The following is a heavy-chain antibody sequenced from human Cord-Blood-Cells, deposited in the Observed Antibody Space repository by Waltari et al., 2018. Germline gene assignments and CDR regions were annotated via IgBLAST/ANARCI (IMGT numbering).Heavy chain of an antibody. J-gene: IGHJ6*02. Sequence: QVQLVQSGAEVKKPGSSVKVSCKASGGTFSSHALSWVRPAPGQGLEWMGGIIPIFGTANYAQKFQGRVTITADESTSTAYMELSSLRSEDTAVYYCARVQQQLVTTYYYYGMDVWGQGTTVTVSS. D-gene: IGHD6-13*01. CDR1: GGTFSSHA. CDR3: ARVQQQLVTTYYYYGMDV. CDR2: IIPIFGTA. V-gene: IGHV1-69*01.